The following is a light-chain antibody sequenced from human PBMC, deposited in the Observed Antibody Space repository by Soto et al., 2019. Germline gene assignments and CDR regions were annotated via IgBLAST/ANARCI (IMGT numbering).Light chain of an antibody. CDR2: DVT. Sequence: QSALTQPASVSGSPGQSITISCTGTSTAVGSYNYVCWFQQYPGKAPKLIIYDVTHRPSVVFNRLSGSNSGTTASLTISGLQPEDEADYYCSSYTTRVTLGVRFGGGTKLTVL. V-gene: IGLV2-14*03. J-gene: IGLJ2*01. CDR3: SSYTTRVTLGVR. CDR1: STAVGSYNY.